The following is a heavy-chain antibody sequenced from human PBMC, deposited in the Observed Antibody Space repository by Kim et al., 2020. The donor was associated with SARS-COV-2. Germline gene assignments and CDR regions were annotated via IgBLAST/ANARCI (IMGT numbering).Heavy chain of an antibody. D-gene: IGHD3-10*01. CDR2: IIPVFDTT. CDR3: ARGPFGYGSGTHYFDS. Sequence: SVKVSCKASRVTFSSHAITWMRQAPGQGLEWMGEIIPVFDTTNYAQRFQGRVTITADKSTDTAYMDLSSLRSEDTAVYYCARGPFGYGSGTHYFDSWGRGTLVTVS. CDR1: RVTFSSHA. J-gene: IGHJ4*02. V-gene: IGHV1-69*06.